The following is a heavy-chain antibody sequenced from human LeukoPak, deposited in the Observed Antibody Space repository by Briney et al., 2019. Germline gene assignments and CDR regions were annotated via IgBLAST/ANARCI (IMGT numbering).Heavy chain of an antibody. CDR1: GYTFTSYG. CDR3: ARANYYYDSSGYYYPDF. Sequence: ASVKVSCKASGYTFTSYGISWVRQAPGQGLEWMGWINPNSGGTNYAQKFQGRVTMTRDTSISTAYMELSRLRSDDTAVYYCARANYYYDSSGYYYPDFWGQGTLVTVSS. J-gene: IGHJ4*02. CDR2: INPNSGGT. D-gene: IGHD3-22*01. V-gene: IGHV1-2*02.